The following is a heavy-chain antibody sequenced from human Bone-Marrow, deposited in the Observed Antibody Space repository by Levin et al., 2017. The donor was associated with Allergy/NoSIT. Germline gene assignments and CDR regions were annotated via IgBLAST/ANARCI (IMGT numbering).Heavy chain of an antibody. CDR1: GYTFTSYA. CDR2: INTNTGNP. J-gene: IGHJ6*03. D-gene: IGHD3-3*01. Sequence: ASVKVSCKASGYTFTSYAMNWVRQAPGQGLEWMGWINTNTGNPTYAQGFTGRFVFSLDTSVSTAYLQISSLKAEDTAVYYCARDFVPPLYDFWSGNPESPYYYYYMDVWGKGTTVTVSS. V-gene: IGHV7-4-1*02. CDR3: ARDFVPPLYDFWSGNPESPYYYYYMDV.